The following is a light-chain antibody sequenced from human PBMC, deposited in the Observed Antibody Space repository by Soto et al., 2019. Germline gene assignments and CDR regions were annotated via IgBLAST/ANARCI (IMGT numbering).Light chain of an antibody. Sequence: DIQMTQSPSSLSASVGDRVTITCRASQSITSYLNWYQQKPGKAPNLLIYAASSLQSGVPSRFRGSGSGTDFSLTISSLQPEDFAVYYCHQRQSWPRTFGQGTKVDIK. J-gene: IGKJ1*01. CDR3: HQRQSWPRT. CDR2: AAS. CDR1: QSITSY. V-gene: IGKV1-39*01.